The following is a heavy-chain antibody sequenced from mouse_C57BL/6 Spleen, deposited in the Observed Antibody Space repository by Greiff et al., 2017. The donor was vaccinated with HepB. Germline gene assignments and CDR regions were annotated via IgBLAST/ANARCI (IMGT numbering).Heavy chain of an antibody. Sequence: EVQLQQSGPELVKPGASVKISCKASGYTFTDYNMDWVKQSHGKSLEWIGDINPNNGGTIYNQKFKGKATLTVDKSSSTAYMDLRSLTSEDTAVYYCARGRTPAWFAYWGQGTLVTVSA. CDR1: GYTFTDYN. J-gene: IGHJ3*01. V-gene: IGHV1-18*01. CDR2: INPNNGGT. CDR3: ARGRTPAWFAY.